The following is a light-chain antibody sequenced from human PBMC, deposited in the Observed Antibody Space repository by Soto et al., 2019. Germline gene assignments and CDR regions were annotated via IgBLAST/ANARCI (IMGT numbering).Light chain of an antibody. CDR3: QQRTKWPPVT. J-gene: IGKJ4*01. Sequence: ESVLTQSPATLSLSPGERATLSCRASPSVSNSLACYQHKPGQAPRLLIYDASNRATGVPTRFSGSGSGTDFTLTISSLEPEDFAVYYCQQRTKWPPVTFGGGTRVEIK. V-gene: IGKV3-11*01. CDR1: PSVSNS. CDR2: DAS.